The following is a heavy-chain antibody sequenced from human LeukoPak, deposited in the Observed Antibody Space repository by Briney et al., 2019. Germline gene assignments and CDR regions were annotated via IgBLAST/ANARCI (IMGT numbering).Heavy chain of an antibody. V-gene: IGHV4-38-2*01. CDR1: GYSIGTGYY. CDR3: ARDSRGYFYAQIDY. D-gene: IGHD5-18*01. CDR2: MSQTGDR. Sequence: SETLSLTCDVSGYSIGTGYYWGWIRQPPGKGLEWIGSMSQTGDRYYNPSLKDRVTISVDASKNQFSLNLRSVTAADTAVYYCARDSRGYFYAQIDYWGQGTLVTVSS. J-gene: IGHJ4*02.